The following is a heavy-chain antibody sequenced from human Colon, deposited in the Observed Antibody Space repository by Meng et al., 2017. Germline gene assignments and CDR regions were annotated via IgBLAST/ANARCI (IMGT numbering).Heavy chain of an antibody. CDR1: GFTFSSSW. CDR3: ARDPGFSAFDI. D-gene: IGHD3-9*01. V-gene: IGHV3-7*01. CDR2: IKQDGSVK. Sequence: GESLKISCAASGFTFSSSWMAWVRQTPGKGLEWVANIKQDGSVKNHVDSVKGRFTVPRDNAENSLYLQMTSLRVEDTAIYYCARDPGFSAFDIWGQGTMVTVSS. J-gene: IGHJ3*02.